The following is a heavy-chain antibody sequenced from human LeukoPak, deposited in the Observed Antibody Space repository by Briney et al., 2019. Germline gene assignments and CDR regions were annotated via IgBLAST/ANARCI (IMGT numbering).Heavy chain of an antibody. CDR3: ARRGSGSYYNLGNWFDP. J-gene: IGHJ5*02. D-gene: IGHD3-10*01. CDR2: IYYSGST. CDR1: GGSISSYY. Sequence: SETLSLTCTVSGGSISSYYWSWIRQPPGKGLEWIGYIYYSGSTNYNPSLKSRVTISVGTSKNQFSLKLSSVTAADTAVYYCARRGSGSYYNLGNWFDPWGQGTLVTVSS. V-gene: IGHV4-59*08.